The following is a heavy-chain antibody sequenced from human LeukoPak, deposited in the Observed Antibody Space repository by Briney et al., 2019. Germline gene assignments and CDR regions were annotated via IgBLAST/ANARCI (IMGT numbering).Heavy chain of an antibody. CDR1: GYTFTGYY. CDR2: INPNSGST. CDR3: ARGYCSGGSCYSGVLYYYGMDV. Sequence: GASVKVSCKASGYTFTGYYMHWVRQAPGQGLEWMGWINPNSGSTNYAQKFRGWVTMTRDTSISTAYMELSRLRSDDTAVYYCARGYCSGGSCYSGVLYYYGMDVWGQGTTVTVSS. J-gene: IGHJ6*02. D-gene: IGHD2-15*01. V-gene: IGHV1-2*04.